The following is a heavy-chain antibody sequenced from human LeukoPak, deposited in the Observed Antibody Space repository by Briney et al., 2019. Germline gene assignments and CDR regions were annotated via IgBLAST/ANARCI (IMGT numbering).Heavy chain of an antibody. Sequence: ASVKVSCKASGYTFTSYDINWVRQATGQGLEWMGWMNPNSGNTGYAQKFQGRVTMTRNTSISTAYMELSSLRSEDTAVYYCARGTDDSSGYDHWGQGTLVTVSS. V-gene: IGHV1-8*01. CDR1: GYTFTSYD. CDR2: MNPNSGNT. D-gene: IGHD3-22*01. CDR3: ARGTDDSSGYDH. J-gene: IGHJ5*02.